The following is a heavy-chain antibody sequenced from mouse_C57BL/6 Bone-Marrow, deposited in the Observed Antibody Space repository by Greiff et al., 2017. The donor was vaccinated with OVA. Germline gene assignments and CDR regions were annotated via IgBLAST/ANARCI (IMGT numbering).Heavy chain of an antibody. V-gene: IGHV7-1*01. CDR1: GFTFSDFY. CDR3: ARDALPAPFAY. J-gene: IGHJ3*01. CDR2: SRNKANDYTT. Sequence: DVKLVESGGGLVQSGRSLRLSCATSGFTFSDFYMEWVRQAPGKGLEWIAASRNKANDYTTEYSASVKGRFIVSRDTSQSILYLQMKALRAEDTAIYYCARDALPAPFAYWGQGTLVTVSA. D-gene: IGHD5-1*01.